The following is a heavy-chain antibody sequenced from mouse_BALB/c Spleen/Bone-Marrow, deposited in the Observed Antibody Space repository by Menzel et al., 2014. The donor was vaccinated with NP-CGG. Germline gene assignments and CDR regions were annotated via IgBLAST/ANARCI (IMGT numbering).Heavy chain of an antibody. CDR1: GYAFTNYL. D-gene: IGHD1-1*01. V-gene: IGHV1-54*01. Sequence: LVESGAELVRPGTSVKVSCKASGYAFTNYLIEWVKQRPGQGLEWIGVINPGSGGTNYNEKFKGKATLTADKSSSTAYMQLSSPTSDDSAVYFCAREIITSFAYWGQGTLVTVSA. CDR3: AREIITSFAY. CDR2: INPGSGGT. J-gene: IGHJ3*01.